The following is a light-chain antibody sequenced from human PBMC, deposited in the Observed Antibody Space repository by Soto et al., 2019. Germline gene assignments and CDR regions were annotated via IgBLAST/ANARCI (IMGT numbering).Light chain of an antibody. CDR1: SGHNSYP. CDR3: QTWGTGIQV. CDR2: LDSDGSH. Sequence: QLVLTQSPSASASLGASVKLTCTLSSGHNSYPIAWHQQQPEKGPRYLLKLDSDGSHSKGDGIPDRFSGSSSGAERYLTISSLQSEDEADYYCQTWGTGIQVFGGGTKLTVL. V-gene: IGLV4-69*01. J-gene: IGLJ2*01.